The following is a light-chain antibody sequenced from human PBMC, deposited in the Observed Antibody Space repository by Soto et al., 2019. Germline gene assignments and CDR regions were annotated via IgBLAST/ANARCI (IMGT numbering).Light chain of an antibody. Sequence: DVVMTQTPLSLSVTPGQPASISCKSSQSLLHITGETFPFWYLQKPGQSPQLLIYEVSTRVSGVPDRFSGSGSGTDFTLEISRVETDDVGIYYCMQSTQLPPTFGQGTRLGIE. CDR1: QSLLHITGETF. CDR2: EVS. CDR3: MQSTQLPPT. V-gene: IGKV2D-29*02. J-gene: IGKJ5*01.